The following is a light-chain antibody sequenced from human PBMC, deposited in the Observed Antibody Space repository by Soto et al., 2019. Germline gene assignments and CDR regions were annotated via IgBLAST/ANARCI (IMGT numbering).Light chain of an antibody. J-gene: IGLJ3*02. CDR2: EVS. CDR3: SSYSSVTTLWV. V-gene: IGLV2-14*01. Sequence: QSALTQPASVSGSPGQSITISCTGTSSDVGGYNYVSWYQQHPGKAPKLIIYEVSNRPSGVSNRFSGSKSGNTASLTVSGLQAEDEADYYCSSYSSVTTLWVFGVGTKLTVL. CDR1: SSDVGGYNY.